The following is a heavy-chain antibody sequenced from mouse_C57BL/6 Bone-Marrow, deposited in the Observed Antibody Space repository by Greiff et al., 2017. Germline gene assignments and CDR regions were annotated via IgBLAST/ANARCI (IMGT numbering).Heavy chain of an antibody. D-gene: IGHD2-4*01. CDR2: INPYNGGT. CDR1: GYTFTDYY. Sequence: VPLQQSGPVLVKPGASVKMSCKASGYTFTDYYMNWVKQSHGKSLEWIGVINPYNGGTSYNQKFKGKATLTVDKSSSTAYMELNSLTSEDSAGYYCARSDYPLYYSMDYWGQGTSVTVSS. J-gene: IGHJ4*01. CDR3: ARSDYPLYYSMDY. V-gene: IGHV1-19*01.